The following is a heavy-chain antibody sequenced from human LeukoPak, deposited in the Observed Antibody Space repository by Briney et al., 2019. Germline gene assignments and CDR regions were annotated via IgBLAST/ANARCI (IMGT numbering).Heavy chain of an antibody. CDR2: IGSGSGGTT. Sequence: PGGSLRLSCAASGFTFFSYALRWVRQAPGKGLEWVSAIGSGSGGTTIYADSVKGRFTISRDNSKNTLYLQMTSLRGEDTAVYYCAKNYESGRGVPYAMDVWGQGTTVTVSS. CDR1: GFTFFSYA. J-gene: IGHJ6*02. CDR3: AKNYESGRGVPYAMDV. D-gene: IGHD3-10*01. V-gene: IGHV3-23*01.